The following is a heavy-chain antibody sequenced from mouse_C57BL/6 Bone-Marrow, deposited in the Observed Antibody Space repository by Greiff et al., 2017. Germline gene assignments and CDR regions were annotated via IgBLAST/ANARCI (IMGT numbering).Heavy chain of an antibody. D-gene: IGHD2-1*01. CDR2: INPYNGGT. V-gene: IGHV1-19*01. CDR1: GYTFTDYY. CDR3: ASGGNYDWYFEV. Sequence: VQLQQSGPVLVKPGASVKMSCKASGYTFTDYYMNWVKQSHGKSLEWIGVINPYNGGTSYNQKFKGKATLTVDKSSSTAYMELNSLTSEDSAVYSCASGGNYDWYFEVWGTGATVTVSS. J-gene: IGHJ1*03.